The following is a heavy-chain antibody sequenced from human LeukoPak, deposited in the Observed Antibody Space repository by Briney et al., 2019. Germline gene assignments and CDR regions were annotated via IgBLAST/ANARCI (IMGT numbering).Heavy chain of an antibody. V-gene: IGHV3-74*01. J-gene: IGHJ4*02. CDR3: TRESGYDFVFDY. D-gene: IGHD5-12*01. Sequence: PGGSLRLSCAASGFTFSDYWMHWVRQAPGKGLVWVSRVNRDGSSTSYADSVKGRFTISRDNAKNTLYLQMNSLRAEDTAVYYCTRESGYDFVFDYWGQGTLVTVSS. CDR2: VNRDGSST. CDR1: GFTFSDYW.